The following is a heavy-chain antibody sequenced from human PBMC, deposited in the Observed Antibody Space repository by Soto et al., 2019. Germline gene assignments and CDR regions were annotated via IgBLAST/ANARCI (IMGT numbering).Heavy chain of an antibody. D-gene: IGHD3-10*01. Sequence: ASVKVSWKASGYTFTSYYMHWVRQAPGQGLEWMGIINPSGGSTSYAQKFQGRVTMTRDTSTSTVYMELSSLRSEDTAVYYCASSYYYGSGSYYNAHGMDVWGQGTTVTVSS. CDR1: GYTFTSYY. J-gene: IGHJ6*02. V-gene: IGHV1-46*01. CDR2: INPSGGST. CDR3: ASSYYYGSGSYYNAHGMDV.